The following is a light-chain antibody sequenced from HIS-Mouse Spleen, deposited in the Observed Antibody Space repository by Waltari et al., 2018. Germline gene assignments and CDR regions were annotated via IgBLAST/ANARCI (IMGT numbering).Light chain of an antibody. V-gene: IGLV2-23*01. Sequence: QSALTQPASVSGSPGQSLTISCTGTSSDVGSYNLVPWYQQHPGTAPKLLIYEGSKRPSGVSNRLSGSKSGNTASLTISGLQAEDEADYYCCSYAGSSTWVFGGGTKLTVL. CDR3: CSYAGSSTWV. CDR2: EGS. J-gene: IGLJ3*02. CDR1: SSDVGSYNL.